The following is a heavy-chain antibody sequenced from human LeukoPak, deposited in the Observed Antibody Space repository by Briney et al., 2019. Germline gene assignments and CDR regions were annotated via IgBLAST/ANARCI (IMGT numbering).Heavy chain of an antibody. V-gene: IGHV1-2*02. D-gene: IGHD3-3*01. CDR1: GYTFTGYY. CDR2: INPNSGGT. CDR3: ARDQRFLEWSSHYYYGMDV. Sequence: ASVKVSCKASGYTFTGYYMHWVRQAPGQGLEWMGWINPNSGGTNYAQKFQGRVTMTRDTSISTAYMELSRLRSDDTAVYYCARDQRFLEWSSHYYYGMDVWGQGTTVTVSS. J-gene: IGHJ6*02.